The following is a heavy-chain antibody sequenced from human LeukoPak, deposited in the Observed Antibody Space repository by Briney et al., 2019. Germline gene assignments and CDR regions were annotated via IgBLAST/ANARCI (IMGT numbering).Heavy chain of an antibody. CDR3: ARAVYSSSTDFDY. Sequence: GASVKVSCKASGYTFTGYYMHWVRQAPGQGLEWMGWINPNSGGTNYAQKFQGGVTMTRDTSISTAYMELSRLRSDDTAVYYCARAVYSSSTDFDYWGQGTLVTVSS. CDR1: GYTFTGYY. J-gene: IGHJ4*02. D-gene: IGHD6-6*01. V-gene: IGHV1-2*02. CDR2: INPNSGGT.